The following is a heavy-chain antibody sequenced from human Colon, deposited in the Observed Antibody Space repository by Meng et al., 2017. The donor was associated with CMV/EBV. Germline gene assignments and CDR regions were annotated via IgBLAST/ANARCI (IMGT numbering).Heavy chain of an antibody. D-gene: IGHD3-3*01. CDR3: ARGRFLEWFYDS. V-gene: IGHV4-30-4*08. CDR2: IYYSGTT. CDR1: GGSINSGDYY. Sequence: SETLSLTCSVSGGSINSGDYYWNWIRQSPGMGLEWIGHIYYSGTTYYNPSLKSRVTISLDTSRNQFSLKLSSVTAADTAVYSCARGRFLEWFYDSWGQGTLVTVSS. J-gene: IGHJ4*02.